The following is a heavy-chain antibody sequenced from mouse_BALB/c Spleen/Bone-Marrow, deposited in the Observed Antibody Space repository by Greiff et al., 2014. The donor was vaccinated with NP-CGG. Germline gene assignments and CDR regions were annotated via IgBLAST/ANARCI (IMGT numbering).Heavy chain of an antibody. CDR3: GRHSRGYDGFAN. CDR1: GFAFSTYD. D-gene: IGHD2-2*01. CDR2: ISSGGGNT. Sequence: EVQVVESGGGLMKPGGSLKLSCAASGFAFSTYDMSWVRQTPEKRLEWVAYISSGGGNTYYPDTVKGRFTISRDNAKNTLSLQMSSLKSEDTAIFFCGRHSRGYDGFANWGQGTLVTVSA. J-gene: IGHJ3*01. V-gene: IGHV5-12-1*01.